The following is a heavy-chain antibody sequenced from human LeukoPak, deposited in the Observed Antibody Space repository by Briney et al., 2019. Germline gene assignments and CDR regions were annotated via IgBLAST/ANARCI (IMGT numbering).Heavy chain of an antibody. Sequence: PGGSLRLSCAASGFTFSSYSMNWVRQAPGKGLEWVSSISSSSSYIYYADSVKGRFTISRDNAKNSLYLQMNSLRAEDTAVYYCAKNYDSRRWHFDYWGQGTLVTVSS. CDR2: ISSSSSYI. CDR1: GFTFSSYS. J-gene: IGHJ4*02. CDR3: AKNYDSRRWHFDY. D-gene: IGHD3-22*01. V-gene: IGHV3-21*01.